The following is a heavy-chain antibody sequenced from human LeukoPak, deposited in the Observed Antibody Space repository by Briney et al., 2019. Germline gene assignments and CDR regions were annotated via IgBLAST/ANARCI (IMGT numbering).Heavy chain of an antibody. CDR1: GGSISSYY. D-gene: IGHD1-14*01. CDR3: ATRTLTYWYFDL. Sequence: PSETLSLTCTVSGGSISSYYWSWIRQPPGKGLEWIGYIYYSGSTNYNPSLKSRVTISVDTSKNQFSLKLCSVTAADTAVYYCATRTLTYWYFDLWGRGTLVTVSS. CDR2: IYYSGST. V-gene: IGHV4-59*01. J-gene: IGHJ2*01.